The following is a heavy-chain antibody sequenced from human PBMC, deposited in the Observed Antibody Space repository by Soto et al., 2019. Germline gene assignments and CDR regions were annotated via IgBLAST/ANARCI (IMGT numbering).Heavy chain of an antibody. CDR2: IIPVSGAA. D-gene: IGHD2-2*01. CDR3: ATALGCRSTSCPLDY. CDR1: GGTFGSYA. V-gene: IGHV1-69*01. Sequence: QVQLVQSGAEVKKPGSSVKVSCKASGGTFGSYAFSWVRQAPGQGLEWMGGIIPVSGAAHYAQKFQGRVTITADESTSTASMGLSSLSPQDTAVYYCATALGCRSTSCPLDYWGRGTRVIVSS. J-gene: IGHJ4*02.